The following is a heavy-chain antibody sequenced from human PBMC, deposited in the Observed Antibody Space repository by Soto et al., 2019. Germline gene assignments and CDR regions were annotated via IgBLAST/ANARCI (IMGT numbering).Heavy chain of an antibody. J-gene: IGHJ5*02. Sequence: PGGSLRLSCAASGFTFGSYSMNWVRQAPGKGLEWVSYISSSSSTIYYADSVKGRFTISRDNAKNSLYLQMNSLRDEDTAVYYCARDPHCSGGSCPGGWFDPWGQGTLVTVSS. CDR1: GFTFGSYS. CDR2: ISSSSSTI. CDR3: ARDPHCSGGSCPGGWFDP. V-gene: IGHV3-48*02. D-gene: IGHD2-15*01.